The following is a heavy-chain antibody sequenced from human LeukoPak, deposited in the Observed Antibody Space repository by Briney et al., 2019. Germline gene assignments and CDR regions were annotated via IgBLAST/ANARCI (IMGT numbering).Heavy chain of an antibody. V-gene: IGHV3-21*01. CDR3: ARNWVGATKYFDY. Sequence: PGGSLRLSCAASGFTFSSYSMNWVRQAPGKGLEWVSSISSSSSYIYYADSVKGRFTISRDNAKNSLYLQMNSLRAEDTAVYYCARNWVGATKYFDYWGQGTLVTVSS. CDR2: ISSSSSYI. D-gene: IGHD1-26*01. CDR1: GFTFSSYS. J-gene: IGHJ4*02.